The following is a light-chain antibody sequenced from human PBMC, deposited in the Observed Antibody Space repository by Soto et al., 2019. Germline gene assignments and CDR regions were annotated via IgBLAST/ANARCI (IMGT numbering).Light chain of an antibody. CDR2: AAS. CDR1: QSISSY. Sequence: DIQMTQSPSSLSASVGDRVTMTFRASQSISSYLNWYQQKPGKAPKLLIYAASSLQSGVPSRFSGSGSGTEFTLTISSLQPDDFATYYCQQSYSTLLTFGGGTKVDIK. CDR3: QQSYSTLLT. J-gene: IGKJ4*01. V-gene: IGKV1-39*01.